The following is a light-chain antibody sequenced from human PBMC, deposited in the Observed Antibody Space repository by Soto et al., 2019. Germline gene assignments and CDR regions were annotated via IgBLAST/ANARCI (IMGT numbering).Light chain of an antibody. CDR2: EGS. CDR3: CSYAGSSTFVV. Sequence: QSALTQPASVSGSPGQSITISCTGTSSDVGSNELVSWYQQHPGKAPKVMIYEGSKRPSGVSNRFSASKSGNTASLTISGLLAEDEADYYCCSYAGSSTFVVFGGGTQLTVL. V-gene: IGLV2-23*03. CDR1: SSDVGSNEL. J-gene: IGLJ2*01.